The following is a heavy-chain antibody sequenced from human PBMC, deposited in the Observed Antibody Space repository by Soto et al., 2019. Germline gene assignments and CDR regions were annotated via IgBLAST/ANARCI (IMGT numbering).Heavy chain of an antibody. CDR2: ISSSSTTI. V-gene: IGHV3-48*01. D-gene: IGHD3-22*01. CDR3: ARDAYDSRGDEHY. CDR1: ESTFSSYH. J-gene: IGHJ4*02. Sequence: EVQLVESGGGLVQPGGSLRLSCAASESTFSSYHMNWVRQAPGKGLEWVSYISSSSTTIYYADYVKGRFTISRDNAKNSLYLQMNSMRAEDTAVYYCARDAYDSRGDEHYWGQGTLVTVSS.